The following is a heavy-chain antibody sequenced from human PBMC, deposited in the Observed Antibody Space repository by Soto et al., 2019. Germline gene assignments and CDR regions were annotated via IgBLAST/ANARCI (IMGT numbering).Heavy chain of an antibody. J-gene: IGHJ5*02. CDR2: IVVGSGNT. CDR1: GFTFTSSA. Sequence: EASVKVSCMASGFTFTSSAMQWVRQARGQRLEWIGWIVVGSGNTNYAQKFQERVTITRDMSTSTAYMELSSLRSEDTAVYYCAASDFWRGSNWFDPWGQGTLVTVSS. CDR3: AASDFWRGSNWFDP. V-gene: IGHV1-58*02. D-gene: IGHD3-3*01.